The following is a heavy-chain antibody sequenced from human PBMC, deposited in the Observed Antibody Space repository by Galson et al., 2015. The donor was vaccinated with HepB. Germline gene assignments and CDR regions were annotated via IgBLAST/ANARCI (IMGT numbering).Heavy chain of an antibody. D-gene: IGHD6-13*01. CDR2: IKSKTSNYAT. CDR1: GFTFSGSA. V-gene: IGHV3-73*01. Sequence: SLRLSCAASGFTFSGSAIHWVRQTSGKGLEWVGHIKSKTSNYATAYTMSLKGRFTISGDDSKNTAYLHMKRLKTEDAAVYYCLRLGDLSGYSSSWGQGTLVTVSS. J-gene: IGHJ4*02. CDR3: LRLGDLSGYSSS.